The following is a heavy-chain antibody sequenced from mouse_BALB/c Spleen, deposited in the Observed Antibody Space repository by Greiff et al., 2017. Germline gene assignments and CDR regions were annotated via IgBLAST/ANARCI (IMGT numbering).Heavy chain of an antibody. D-gene: IGHD2-1*01. CDR3: ARHRGGNYGGFAY. V-gene: IGHV14-3*02. CDR1: GFNIKDTY. J-gene: IGHJ3*01. Sequence: VQLQQSGAELVKPGASVKLSCTASGFNIKDTYMHWVKQRPEQGLEWIGRIDPANGNTKYDPKFQGKATITADTSSNTAYLQLSSLTTEDSAIYYCARHRGGNYGGFAYWGQGTLVTVSA. CDR2: IDPANGNT.